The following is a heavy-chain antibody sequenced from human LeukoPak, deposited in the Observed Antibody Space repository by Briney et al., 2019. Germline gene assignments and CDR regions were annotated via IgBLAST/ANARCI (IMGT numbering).Heavy chain of an antibody. CDR3: ARVDCSSTRQYYYYGMDV. CDR2: IYYSGST. Sequence: PSETLSLTCTVSGGSISSYYWSWIRHPPGKGLEWIGYIYYSGSTNYNPSLKSRVTISVDTSKKQFSLKLSSVTAADTAVYYCARVDCSSTRQYYYYGMDVWGQGTTVTVSS. CDR1: GGSISSYY. D-gene: IGHD2-2*01. V-gene: IGHV4-59*01. J-gene: IGHJ6*02.